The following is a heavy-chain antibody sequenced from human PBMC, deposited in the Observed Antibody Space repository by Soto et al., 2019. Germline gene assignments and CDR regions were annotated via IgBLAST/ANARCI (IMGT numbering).Heavy chain of an antibody. J-gene: IGHJ6*02. V-gene: IGHV3-66*01. CDR3: ARDRFPYGMDV. CDR1: GFTVSINY. Sequence: EVQVAESGGGLVQPGGSLSPSCEASGFTVSINYMSWVGRAPGKGLEWASFIYSGGRTYYADSVKGRFTISRAKSKNTLYLQMNSLRADDTAMYYRARDRFPYGMDVWGQGTTVTVSS. CDR2: IYSGGRT.